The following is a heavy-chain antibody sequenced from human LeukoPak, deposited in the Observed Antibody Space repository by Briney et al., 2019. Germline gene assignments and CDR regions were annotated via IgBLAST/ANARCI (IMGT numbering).Heavy chain of an antibody. D-gene: IGHD5-18*01. J-gene: IGHJ6*03. CDR3: ARGWSSIWGQVMVTSPYDYMDV. CDR2: IYHSGST. V-gene: IGHV4-38-2*01. Sequence: SEPLSLTCGVSSYSISSGYYWGWIRQPPGKGLEWIGSIYHSGSTYYNPSLKSRVTISVDTSKNQFSLKLSSVTAADTAVYYCARGWSSIWGQVMVTSPYDYMDVWGNGTTVTVSS. CDR1: SYSISSGYY.